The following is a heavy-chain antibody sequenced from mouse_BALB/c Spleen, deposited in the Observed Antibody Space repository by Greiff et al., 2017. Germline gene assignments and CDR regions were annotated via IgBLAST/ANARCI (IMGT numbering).Heavy chain of an antibody. V-gene: IGHV3-2*02. CDR1: GYSITSDYA. D-gene: IGHD2-1*01. J-gene: IGHJ1*01. CDR2: ISYSGST. CDR3: ARLDGNYVGYFEV. Sequence: EVKLMESGPGLVKPSQSLSLTCTVTGYSITSDYAWNWIRQFPGNKLEWMGYISYSGSTSYNPSLKSRISITRDTSKNQFFLQLNSVTTEDTATYYCARLDGNYVGYFEVWGAGTTVTVSS.